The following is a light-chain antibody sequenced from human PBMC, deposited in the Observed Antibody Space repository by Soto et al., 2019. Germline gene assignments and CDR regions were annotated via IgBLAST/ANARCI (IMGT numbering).Light chain of an antibody. V-gene: IGKV1-5*03. J-gene: IGKJ4*01. CDR1: QSISSW. CDR2: KAS. Sequence: DIQMTQSPSTLSASVGDRVTITCRASQSISSWLAWYQQKPGKAPKLLMYKASKLESGVPSRFSGSGSGTEFTLPISSLQPDYFGTYHCQQYNDYPLTFGGGTKVEIK. CDR3: QQYNDYPLT.